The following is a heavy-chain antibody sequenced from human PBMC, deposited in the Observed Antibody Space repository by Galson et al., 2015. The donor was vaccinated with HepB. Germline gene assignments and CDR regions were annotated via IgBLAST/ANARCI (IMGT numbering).Heavy chain of an antibody. V-gene: IGHV3-21*01. CDR3: AREPTQYYYDSSGYRRNWYFDL. D-gene: IGHD3-22*01. CDR1: GFTFSSYS. Sequence: SLRLSCAASGFTFSSYSMNWVRQAPGKGLEWVSSISSSSSYIYYADSVKGRFTISRDNAKNSLYLQMNSLRAEDTAVYYCAREPTQYYYDSSGYRRNWYFDLWGRGTLVTVSS. J-gene: IGHJ2*01. CDR2: ISSSSSYI.